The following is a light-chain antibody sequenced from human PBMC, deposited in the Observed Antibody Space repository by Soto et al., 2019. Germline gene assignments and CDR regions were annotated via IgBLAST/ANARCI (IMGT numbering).Light chain of an antibody. V-gene: IGKV1-17*01. CDR2: DAS. Sequence: DIRMTQSPSSLSASVGDRVTITCRASQGIRNDLGWYQQKPGKAPKLLIYDASSLESGVPSRLSGSGSGTEFPLTISSMQPDDFATYYCQQYNSYWTFGHGTKVDIK. CDR3: QQYNSYWT. J-gene: IGKJ1*01. CDR1: QGIRND.